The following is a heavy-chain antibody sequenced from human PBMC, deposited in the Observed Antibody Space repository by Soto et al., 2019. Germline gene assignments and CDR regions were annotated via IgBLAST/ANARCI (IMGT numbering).Heavy chain of an antibody. D-gene: IGHD4-17*01. Sequence: QVQLVQSGAEVKRPGSSVKVSCKASGGTFSSYPISWVRQAPGQGLEWMGGTNGNLGTGNYAQTFRGRLTITTDISTTTAYMELSSLTSEDTAVYYWARRDSHGYFRYFDNWGQGTLVTVSS. CDR3: ARRDSHGYFRYFDN. CDR1: GGTFSSYP. V-gene: IGHV1-69*06. J-gene: IGHJ4*02. CDR2: TNGNLGTG.